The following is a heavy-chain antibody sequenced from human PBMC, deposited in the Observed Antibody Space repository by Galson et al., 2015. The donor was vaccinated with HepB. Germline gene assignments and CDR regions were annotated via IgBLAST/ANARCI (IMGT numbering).Heavy chain of an antibody. CDR1: GFTFSSYS. Sequence: SLRLSCAASGFTFSSYSMNWVRQAPGKGLEWVSYISSSSSTICYADSVKGRFTISRDNAKNSLYLQMNSLRAEDTAVYYCARDRDGDATDDAFDIWGQGTMVTVSS. D-gene: IGHD4-17*01. V-gene: IGHV3-48*01. J-gene: IGHJ3*02. CDR2: ISSSSSTI. CDR3: ARDRDGDATDDAFDI.